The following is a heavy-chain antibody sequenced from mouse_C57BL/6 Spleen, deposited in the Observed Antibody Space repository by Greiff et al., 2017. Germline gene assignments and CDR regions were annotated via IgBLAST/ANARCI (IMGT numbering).Heavy chain of an antibody. CDR1: GYTFADHI. J-gene: IGHJ2*01. V-gene: IGHV1-11*01. CDR2: IYPVSGDT. Sequence: VHVKQSGAELASPGASVTLSCKASGYTFADHIMNWVKKRPGQGLEWIGSIYPVSGDTNYKQKFMGKATFSVDRSSSTVYMVLNSLTSEDPAVYCCGRGYYFGYWGQGTTLTVTS. CDR3: GRGYYFGY.